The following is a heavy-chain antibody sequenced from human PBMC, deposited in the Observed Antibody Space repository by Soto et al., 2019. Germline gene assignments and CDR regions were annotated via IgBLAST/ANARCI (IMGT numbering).Heavy chain of an antibody. Sequence: QTQLQESGPGLVKPSETLSLTCNVSGASVSTGSWIWIRQPPGKGLEWLGFMYFGGSFNYNPSLTSRVTISVDTSKNQFSLKVTSVTAADTAVYYCARSYYDGTGVAVDPWGQGTLVTVSS. CDR1: GASVSTGS. CDR2: MYFGGSF. V-gene: IGHV4-59*02. J-gene: IGHJ5*02. CDR3: ARSYYDGTGVAVDP. D-gene: IGHD3-22*01.